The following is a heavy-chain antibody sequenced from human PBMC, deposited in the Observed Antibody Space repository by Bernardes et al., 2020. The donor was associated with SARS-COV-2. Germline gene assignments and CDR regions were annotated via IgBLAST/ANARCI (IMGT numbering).Heavy chain of an antibody. J-gene: IGHJ5*02. D-gene: IGHD2-21*01. CDR2: ISGIGEGT. V-gene: IGHV3-23*01. CDR3: AKDCSTDPCDS. Sequence: RGSLRLSCAAFGFTFSNFCMSWVRQAPGKGLEWMSTISGIGEGTHYADSVKGRFTVSRDNSKNTLYLQMNSLRVEDTAVYYCAKDCSTDPCDSWGQGTLVTVSS. CDR1: GFTFSNFC.